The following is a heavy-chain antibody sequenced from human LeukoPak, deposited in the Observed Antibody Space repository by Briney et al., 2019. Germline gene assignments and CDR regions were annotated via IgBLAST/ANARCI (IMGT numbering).Heavy chain of an antibody. CDR1: GGSISSYY. D-gene: IGHD6-13*01. Sequence: SETLSLTCTVSGGSISSYYWSWIRQPPGKGLEWIGYIYYSGGTNYNPSLKSRVTISVDTSKNQFSLKLSSVTAADTAVYYCARLVGSSRTFYYYYGMDVWGQGTTVTVSS. CDR2: IYYSGGT. CDR3: ARLVGSSRTFYYYYGMDV. V-gene: IGHV4-59*08. J-gene: IGHJ6*02.